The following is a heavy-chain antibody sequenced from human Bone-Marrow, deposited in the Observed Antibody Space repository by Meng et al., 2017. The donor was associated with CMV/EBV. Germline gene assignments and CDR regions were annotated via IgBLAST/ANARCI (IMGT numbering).Heavy chain of an antibody. Sequence: GSLRLSCTVSGGSISSVNYYRDWIRQPPGKGLEWIGGIYYSGRPFYNPSLKSRVTISVDTSKNQFSLKLSSVTAADTAVYYCARRGNYYYYYGMDVWGQGTTVTVSS. D-gene: IGHD3-16*01. CDR1: GGSISSVNYY. J-gene: IGHJ6*02. CDR2: IYYSGRP. V-gene: IGHV4-39*07. CDR3: ARRGNYYYYYGMDV.